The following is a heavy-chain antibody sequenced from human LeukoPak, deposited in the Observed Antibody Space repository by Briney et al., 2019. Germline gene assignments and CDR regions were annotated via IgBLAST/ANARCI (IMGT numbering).Heavy chain of an antibody. V-gene: IGHV1-69*01. J-gene: IGHJ5*02. CDR2: IIPIFGTA. D-gene: IGHD4-17*01. Sequence: SVKVSCKASGGTFSSYAISWVRQAPGQGLEWMGGIIPIFGTANYAQKFQGRVTITADESTSTAYMELSSLRSEDTAVYYCARDPTTVTTDNWFDPWGQGTLVTVSS. CDR1: GGTFSSYA. CDR3: ARDPTTVTTDNWFDP.